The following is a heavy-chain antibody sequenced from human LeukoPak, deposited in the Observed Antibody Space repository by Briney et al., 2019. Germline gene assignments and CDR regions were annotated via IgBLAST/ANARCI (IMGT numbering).Heavy chain of an antibody. Sequence: GGSLRLSCAASGFTFSSYSMNWVRQAPGKGLEWVSSISSSSSYIYYADSVKGRFTISRDNAKNSLYLQMNSLRAEDTAVYYCASSSETLYDILTEDWGQGTLVTVSS. CDR2: ISSSSSYI. CDR3: ASSSETLYDILTED. J-gene: IGHJ4*02. CDR1: GFTFSSYS. V-gene: IGHV3-21*01. D-gene: IGHD3-9*01.